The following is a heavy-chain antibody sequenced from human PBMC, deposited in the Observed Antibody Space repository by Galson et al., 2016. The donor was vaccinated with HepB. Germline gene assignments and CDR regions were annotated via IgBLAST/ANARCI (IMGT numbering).Heavy chain of an antibody. V-gene: IGHV3-7*03. Sequence: SLRLSCAASGFSFSAYWMSWVRQSPGKGLAWVANIKQDGSEKYYVDSVKGRFTISRDNARNSLYLQVNGLRADDTAVYFCARDRLTSVTRHWTVTTYSSYGMDVWGQGTTVTVSS. CDR1: GFSFSAYW. J-gene: IGHJ6*02. D-gene: IGHD4-17*01. CDR2: IKQDGSEK. CDR3: ARDRLTSVTRHWTVTTYSSYGMDV.